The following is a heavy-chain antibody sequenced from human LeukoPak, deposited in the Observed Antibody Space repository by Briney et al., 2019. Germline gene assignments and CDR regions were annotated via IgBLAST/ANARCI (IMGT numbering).Heavy chain of an antibody. V-gene: IGHV3-30*18. D-gene: IGHD5-18*01. CDR2: ISYDGSNK. CDR3: AKEAIQLWSFYFDY. CDR1: GFTFSSYG. J-gene: IGHJ4*02. Sequence: GGSLRLSCAASGFTFSSYGMHWVRQAPGKGLEWVAVISYDGSNKYYADSVKGRFTISRDNSKNTLYLQMNSLRAEDTAVYYCAKEAIQLWSFYFDYWGQGTLVIVSS.